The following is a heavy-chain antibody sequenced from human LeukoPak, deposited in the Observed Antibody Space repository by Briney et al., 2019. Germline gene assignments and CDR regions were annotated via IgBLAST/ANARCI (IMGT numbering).Heavy chain of an antibody. CDR3: ARDLGGYDPFDY. D-gene: IGHD5-12*01. V-gene: IGHV4-59*01. CDR1: GGSISSYY. CDR2: IYYSGST. J-gene: IGHJ4*02. Sequence: PSETLSLTCTVSGGSISSYYWSWIRQPPGKGLEWIGYIYYSGSTNYNPSLKSRVTISVDTSKNQFSLKLSSVTAADTAVCYCARDLGGYDPFDYWGQGTLVTVSS.